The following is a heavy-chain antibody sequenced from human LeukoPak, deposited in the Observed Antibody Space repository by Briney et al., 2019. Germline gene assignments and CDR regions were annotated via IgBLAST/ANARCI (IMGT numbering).Heavy chain of an antibody. J-gene: IGHJ3*02. D-gene: IGHD6-19*01. CDR3: ARGVAITWTGSYSSGWNDALDI. CDR1: GFSFSIYA. Sequence: GGSLRLTCVASGFSFSIYAIHWVRQAPGKGLEYVSAISTDGSRTYYGNSVKGRFTISRDNPKNTVYLQMDSLRVEDMAVYYCARGVAITWTGSYSSGWNDALDIWGQGTMVTVS. V-gene: IGHV3-64*01. CDR2: ISTDGSRT.